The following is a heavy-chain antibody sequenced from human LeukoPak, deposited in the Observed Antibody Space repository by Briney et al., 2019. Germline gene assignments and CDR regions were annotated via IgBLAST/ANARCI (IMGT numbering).Heavy chain of an antibody. CDR3: ARGTTGPLYYFDY. CDR2: IFYSGST. Sequence: PSETLSLTCTVSDGSISSSTYYWGWIRQPPGKGLEWIGSIFYSGSTYYNASLKSRVTISVDTSKNQFSLKLSSLTAADTAVYYCARGTTGPLYYFDYWGQGTLVTVSS. D-gene: IGHD1-1*01. V-gene: IGHV4-39*01. CDR1: DGSISSSTYY. J-gene: IGHJ4*02.